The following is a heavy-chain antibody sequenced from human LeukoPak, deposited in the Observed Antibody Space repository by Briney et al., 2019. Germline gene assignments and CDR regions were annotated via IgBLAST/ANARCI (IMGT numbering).Heavy chain of an antibody. J-gene: IGHJ6*02. V-gene: IGHV1-2*02. D-gene: IGHD6-6*01. CDR3: ARMQLDYYYXMDV. CDR1: GYTFTGYY. Sequence: ASVKVSCTASGYTFTGYYMHWVRQAPGQGLEWMGWINPNSGGTNYAQKFQGRVTMTRDTSISTAYMELSRLRSDDTAVYYCARMQLDYYYXMDVWGQGTTVTVSS. CDR2: INPNSGGT.